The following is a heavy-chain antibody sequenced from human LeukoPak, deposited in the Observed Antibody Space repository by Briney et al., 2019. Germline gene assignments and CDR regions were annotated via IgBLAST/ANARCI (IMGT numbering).Heavy chain of an antibody. CDR1: GDSISSGDYY. CDR3: TRESGAFSPFGF. J-gene: IGHJ4*02. CDR2: VHLSGAS. Sequence: PSETLSLTCNVSGDSISSGDYYWSWVRQPPGKGLEWIGEVHLSGASNYNPSLKSRVNMSIDKSKNQLSLELTSVTAADTAIYYCTRESGAFSPFGFWGQGTLVTVSS. D-gene: IGHD1-26*01. V-gene: IGHV4-4*02.